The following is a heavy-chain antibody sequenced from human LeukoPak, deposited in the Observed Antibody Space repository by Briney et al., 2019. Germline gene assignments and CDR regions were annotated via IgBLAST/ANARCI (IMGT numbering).Heavy chain of an antibody. D-gene: IGHD3-9*01. CDR2: IYSSGST. CDR3: ARALLDFDWLLPATFDI. J-gene: IGHJ3*02. Sequence: GSLRLSCAASGFTFSSYEMNWIRQPPGKGLEWVGSIYSSGSTFYNPSLKSRVTTSVDTSKNQFSLKLNSVTAADTAVYYCARALLDFDWLLPATFDIWGQGTLVTVSS. V-gene: IGHV4-39*07. CDR1: GFTFSSYE.